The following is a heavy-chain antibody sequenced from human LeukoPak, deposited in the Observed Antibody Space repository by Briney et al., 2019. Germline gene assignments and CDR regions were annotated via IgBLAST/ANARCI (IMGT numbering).Heavy chain of an antibody. Sequence: PGGSLRLSCAASGFAFSSYWMSWVRQAPGKGLEWVANIKQDGSEKYYVDSVKGRFTISRDNAKNSLYLQMNSLRAEDTAVYYCARNTYSSSWYFWYKEGYYYYYMDVWGKGTTVTVSS. CDR3: ARNTYSSSWYFWYKEGYYYYYMDV. CDR1: GFAFSSYW. V-gene: IGHV3-7*01. J-gene: IGHJ6*03. CDR2: IKQDGSEK. D-gene: IGHD6-13*01.